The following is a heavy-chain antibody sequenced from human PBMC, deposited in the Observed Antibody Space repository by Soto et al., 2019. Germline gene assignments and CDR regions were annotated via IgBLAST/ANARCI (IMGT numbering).Heavy chain of an antibody. V-gene: IGHV3-53*01. J-gene: IGHJ6*02. CDR3: AREGSGDCTNGVCYTRGIHAGGMDV. CDR1: GFTVSSNY. Sequence: EVQLVESGGGLIQPGGSLRLSCAASGFTVSSNYMSWVRQAPGKGLEWVSVIYSGGSTYYADSVKGRFTISRDNSKNTLYLQMNSLRAEDTAVYYCAREGSGDCTNGVCYTRGIHAGGMDVWGQGTTVTVSS. CDR2: IYSGGST. D-gene: IGHD2-8*01.